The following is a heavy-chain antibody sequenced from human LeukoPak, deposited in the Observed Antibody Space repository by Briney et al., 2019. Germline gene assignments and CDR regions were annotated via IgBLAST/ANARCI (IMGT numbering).Heavy chain of an antibody. J-gene: IGHJ4*02. CDR2: ISGGGAIT. CDR1: GVAFRSCS. D-gene: IGHD5-18*01. CDR3: ASGYTYGSRPSHFGY. Sequence: GGSLRLSLATPGVAFRSCSLSWARQAPGKGLEWVSAISGGGAITCYAAPVQGRYTMSRDNSKNTLYLQMTSLRAEDTAVYYCASGYTYGSRPSHFGYWGQGTLVTVSS. V-gene: IGHV3-23*01.